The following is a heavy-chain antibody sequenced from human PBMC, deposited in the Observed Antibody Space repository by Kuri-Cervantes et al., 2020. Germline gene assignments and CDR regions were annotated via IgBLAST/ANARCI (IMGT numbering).Heavy chain of an antibody. V-gene: IGHV1-58*01. CDR2: IVVGSGAT. J-gene: IGHJ4*02. CDR1: GFTFTSSA. CDR3: ARGKVVISPFDY. D-gene: IGHD3-22*01. Sequence: SVKVSCKASGFTFTSSAVQWVRQARGQRLEWIGWIVVGSGATNYARKFQERVTITRDMSTSTVYMELSSLRSEDTAVYYCARGKVVISPFDYWGQGTLVTVSS.